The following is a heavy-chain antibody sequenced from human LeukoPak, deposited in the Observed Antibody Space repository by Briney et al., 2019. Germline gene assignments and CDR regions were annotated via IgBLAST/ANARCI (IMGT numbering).Heavy chain of an antibody. CDR1: GVSISSYY. Sequence: SETLSLTCTVSGVSISSYYWSWIRKPAGKGLEWIGRIYTSGSTNYNPSLKSRVTMSVDTSKNQFSLKLSSVTAADTAVYYCARDLYYYGSGVLFDYWGQGTLVTVSS. CDR3: ARDLYYYGSGVLFDY. J-gene: IGHJ4*02. V-gene: IGHV4-4*07. CDR2: IYTSGST. D-gene: IGHD3-10*01.